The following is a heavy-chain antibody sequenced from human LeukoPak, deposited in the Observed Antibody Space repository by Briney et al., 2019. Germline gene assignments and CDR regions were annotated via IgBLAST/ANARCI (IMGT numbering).Heavy chain of an antibody. D-gene: IGHD3-3*01. Sequence: GGSLRLSCAASGFTFSSYAMHWVRQAPGKGLEWVAVISYDGSNKFYADSVKGRFTLSRGNSKNTLLLQMNSLRAEDTAMYYCAKEGESGYSGGFDHWGQGTLVTVSS. CDR3: AKEGESGYSGGFDH. CDR2: ISYDGSNK. J-gene: IGHJ4*02. CDR1: GFTFSSYA. V-gene: IGHV3-30-3*01.